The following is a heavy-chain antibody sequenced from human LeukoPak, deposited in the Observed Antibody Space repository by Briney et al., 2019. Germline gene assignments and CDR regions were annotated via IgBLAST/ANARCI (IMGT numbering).Heavy chain of an antibody. CDR3: ARDGGDGYNYDY. V-gene: IGHV4-4*02. J-gene: IGHJ4*02. CDR1: GGSISSSNW. Sequence: SETLSLTCAVSGGSISSSNWWSSVRPPPRKGLEWIGEIYHSGSTNYNPSLKSRVTISVDTSKNQFSLKLSSVTAADTAVYYCARDGGDGYNYDYWGQGTMVTVSS. D-gene: IGHD5-24*01. CDR2: IYHSGST.